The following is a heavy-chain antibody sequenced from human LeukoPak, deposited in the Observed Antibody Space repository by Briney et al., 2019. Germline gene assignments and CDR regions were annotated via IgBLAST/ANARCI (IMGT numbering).Heavy chain of an antibody. V-gene: IGHV3-23*01. CDR2: ISGSGGST. J-gene: IGHJ4*02. CDR1: GFTFSSYA. Sequence: GGSLRLSCAASGFTFSSYAMSWVRQAPGKGLEWVSAISGSGGSTYYADSVKDRFTISRDNSKNTLYLQMNSLRAEDTAVYYCAKDRDYGDYGGYFDYWGQGTLVTVSS. D-gene: IGHD4-17*01. CDR3: AKDRDYGDYGGYFDY.